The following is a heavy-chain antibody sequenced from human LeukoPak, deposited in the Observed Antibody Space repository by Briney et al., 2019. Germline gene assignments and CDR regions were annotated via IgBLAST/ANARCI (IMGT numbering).Heavy chain of an antibody. Sequence: GGSLKLSCAASGFTFSGSAMHWVRQASGKGLEWLGRILSKTRSYATQYAASVKGRFTISRDDLKNTTYLQMNTLSTEDTAVYYCIGHPEHWDYWGQGTLVTVSS. CDR1: GFTFSGSA. D-gene: IGHD1/OR15-1a*01. CDR2: ILSKTRSYAT. CDR3: IGHPEHWDY. V-gene: IGHV3-73*01. J-gene: IGHJ4*02.